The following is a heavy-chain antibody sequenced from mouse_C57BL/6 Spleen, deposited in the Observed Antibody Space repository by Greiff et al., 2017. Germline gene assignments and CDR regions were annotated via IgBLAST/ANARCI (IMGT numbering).Heavy chain of an antibody. CDR3: ARAKKGNIVGGMDY. D-gene: IGHD3-3*01. V-gene: IGHV1-82*01. CDR2: IYPGDGDT. J-gene: IGHJ4*01. Sequence: QVQLQQSGPELVKPGASVKISCKASGYAFSSSWMNWVKQRPGKGLEWIGRIYPGDGDTNYNGKFKGKATLTADKSSSTAYMQLSRLTSEDSAVDFCARAKKGNIVGGMDYWGQGTTVTVSS. CDR1: GYAFSSSW.